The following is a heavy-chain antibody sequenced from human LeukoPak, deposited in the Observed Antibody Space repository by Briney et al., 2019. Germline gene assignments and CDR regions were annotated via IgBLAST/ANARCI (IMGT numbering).Heavy chain of an antibody. D-gene: IGHD5-18*01. CDR1: GYSMATTSYY. J-gene: IGHJ4*02. Sequence: SETLSLTCSVSGYSMATTSYYWSWIRQPPGKDLEWIGSIFPNGRTNYNPSLKSRVSISVHTSRSQFSLQLTSATAADTAVYYCARSIHSFGSYYFDSWGQGPLVIVSS. V-gene: IGHV4-39*01. CDR3: ARSIHSFGSYYFDS. CDR2: IFPNGRT.